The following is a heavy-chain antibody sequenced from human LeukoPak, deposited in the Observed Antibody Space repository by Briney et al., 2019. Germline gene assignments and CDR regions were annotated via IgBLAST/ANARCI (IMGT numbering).Heavy chain of an antibody. CDR2: ISPDDSEI. V-gene: IGHV5-51*01. CDR3: ARAGPPAFDP. J-gene: IGHJ5*02. Sequence: PGESLKISCKGSGYSFTTYWIAWVRQMPGRGLEWMGIISPDDSEIRYSPSFRGQVTISADKSTSTAYLQWSRLKASDTAIYYCARAGPPAFDPWGQGTLVTVSS. CDR1: GYSFTTYW.